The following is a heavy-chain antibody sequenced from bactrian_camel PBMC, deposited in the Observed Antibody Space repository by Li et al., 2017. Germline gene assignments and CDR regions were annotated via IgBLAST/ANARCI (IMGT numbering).Heavy chain of an antibody. V-gene: IGHV3S53*01. Sequence: HVQLVESGGGSVQPGGSLTLSCAASDTTLHCMSWFRQIPDKEREGVAGIESDGSTSYADSVKGRFTISRDSETNKLYLQMTDLKPEDTGTYYCATVSSVWKRCDGGVAFDQWGPGTQVTVS. D-gene: IGHD3*01. CDR1: DTTLHC. CDR2: IESDGST. CDR3: ATVSSVWKRCDGGVAFDQ. J-gene: IGHJ4*01.